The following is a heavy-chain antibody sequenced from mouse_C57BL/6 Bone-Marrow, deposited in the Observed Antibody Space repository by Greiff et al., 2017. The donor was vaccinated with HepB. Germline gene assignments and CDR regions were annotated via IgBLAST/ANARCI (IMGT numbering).Heavy chain of an antibody. Sequence: EVQLQQSGPVLVKPGASVKMSCKASGYTFTDYYMNWVKQSHGKSLEWIGVINPYNGGTSYNQKFKGKATLTVDKSSSTAYMELNSLTSEDSAVYYCARRPWYFDVWGTGTTVTVSS. V-gene: IGHV1-19*01. J-gene: IGHJ1*03. CDR3: ARRPWYFDV. CDR1: GYTFTDYY. CDR2: INPYNGGT.